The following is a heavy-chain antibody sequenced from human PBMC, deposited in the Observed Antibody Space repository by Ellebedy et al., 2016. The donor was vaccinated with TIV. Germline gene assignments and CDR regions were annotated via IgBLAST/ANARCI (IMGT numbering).Heavy chain of an antibody. D-gene: IGHD4-17*01. J-gene: IGHJ5*02. V-gene: IGHV4-39*01. Sequence: MPSETLSLTCTVSGDSISSSVYYWGWLRQPPVKGLEWIGSFSQSGSTYYNPSLTSRVTISVDTSKNQFSLKLSSVTAADTAIFYCARHSTVTTIGTWGQGALVTVSS. CDR1: GDSISSSVYY. CDR2: FSQSGST. CDR3: ARHSTVTTIGT.